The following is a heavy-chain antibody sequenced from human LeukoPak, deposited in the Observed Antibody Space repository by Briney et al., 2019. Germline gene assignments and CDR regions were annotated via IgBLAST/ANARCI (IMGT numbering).Heavy chain of an antibody. Sequence: ASVKVSCKASGYTFTAYYLHWVRQAPGQGLEWMGWINPNSGGTNYAQKFQGRVTMTRDTSISTTYMELSRLRSDDTAVYYCARDWPLGYCSGGSCYNPFDYWGQGTLVTVSS. CDR1: GYTFTAYY. D-gene: IGHD2-15*01. CDR3: ARDWPLGYCSGGSCYNPFDY. CDR2: INPNSGGT. V-gene: IGHV1-2*02. J-gene: IGHJ4*02.